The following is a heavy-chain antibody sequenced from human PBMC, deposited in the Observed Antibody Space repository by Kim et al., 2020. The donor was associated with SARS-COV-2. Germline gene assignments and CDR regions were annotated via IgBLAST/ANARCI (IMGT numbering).Heavy chain of an antibody. CDR2: ISYDGSNK. CDR1: GFTFSSYA. D-gene: IGHD1-20*01. CDR3: ARDYDWKIPWVGGYYGMDV. V-gene: IGHV3-30-3*01. J-gene: IGHJ6*02. Sequence: GGSLRLSCAASGFTFSSYAMHWVRQAPGKGLEWVAVISYDGSNKYYADSVKGRFTISRDNSKNTLYLQMNSLRAEDTAVYYCARDYDWKIPWVGGYYGMDVWGQGTTVTVSS.